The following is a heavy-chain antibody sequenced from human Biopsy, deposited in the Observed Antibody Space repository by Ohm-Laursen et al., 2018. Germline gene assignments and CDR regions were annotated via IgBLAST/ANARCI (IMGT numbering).Heavy chain of an antibody. CDR1: GGSISSDY. J-gene: IGHJ4*02. CDR3: ARGMRSSGWPYFDS. CDR2: IYDRGSTA. D-gene: IGHD6-19*01. Sequence: SETLSLTCTVSGGSISSDYWTWIRQPPGQGLEYIGYIYDRGSTANYNPSLESRVTMSVDMPKNQFSLKLSSVTAADTAIYYCARGMRSSGWPYFDSWGQGTLVIVSS. V-gene: IGHV4-59*01.